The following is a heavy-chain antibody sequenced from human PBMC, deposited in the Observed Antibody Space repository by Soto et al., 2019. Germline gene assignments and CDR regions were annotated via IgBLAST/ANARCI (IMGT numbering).Heavy chain of an antibody. CDR1: GGSFSGYY. V-gene: IGHV4-34*01. Sequence: QVQLQQWGAGLLKPSETLSLTCAVYGGSFSGYYWSWIRQPPGKGLEWIGEINHSGSTNYNPSLKSRVTISVDTSKNQFSLKLSSVTAADTAVYYCARGRSGWQNDYWCQGTLVTVSS. J-gene: IGHJ4*02. D-gene: IGHD6-19*01. CDR2: INHSGST. CDR3: ARGRSGWQNDY.